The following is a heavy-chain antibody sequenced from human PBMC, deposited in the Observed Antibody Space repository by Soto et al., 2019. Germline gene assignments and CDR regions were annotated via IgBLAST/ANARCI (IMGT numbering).Heavy chain of an antibody. CDR1: GYTFSDYG. CDR2: ISAYNRDT. D-gene: IGHD3-22*01. J-gene: IGHJ4*02. CDR3: ARDHTYYDNGGTTDY. V-gene: IGHV1-18*01. Sequence: QVQLLQSGAEVKKPGASVKVACKASGYTFSDYGITWVRQAPGQGLEWVGWISAYNRDTKYAQKVQGRVTMTTDTSTSTAYVELRSLRSDDTAVYFCARDHTYYDNGGTTDYWGQGTLVTVSS.